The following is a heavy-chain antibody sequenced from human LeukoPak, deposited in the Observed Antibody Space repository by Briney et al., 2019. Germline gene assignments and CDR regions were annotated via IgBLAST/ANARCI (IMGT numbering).Heavy chain of an antibody. CDR2: IYTSGST. D-gene: IGHD2-2*01. Sequence: SETLSLTCTVSGGSISSYYWSWIRQPAGKGLEWIGRIYTSGSTNYNPSLKSRVTMSVDTSKNQFSLKLSSVTAADTAVYYCAGAVKLGYCSSTSCYGSDYYYMDVWGKGTTVTVSS. V-gene: IGHV4-4*07. J-gene: IGHJ6*03. CDR3: AGAVKLGYCSSTSCYGSDYYYMDV. CDR1: GGSISSYY.